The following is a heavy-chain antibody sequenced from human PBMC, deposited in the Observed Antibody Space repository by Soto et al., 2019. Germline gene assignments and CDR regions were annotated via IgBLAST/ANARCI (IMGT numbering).Heavy chain of an antibody. J-gene: IGHJ4*02. D-gene: IGHD6-13*01. CDR2: IYYSGST. CDR1: GVSISSSSYY. CDR3: ARHSYSSTDFDY. Sequence: PSETLSLTCTVSGVSISSSSYYWGWIRQPPGKGLEWIGSIYYSGSTYYNPSLKSRVTISVDTSKNQFSLKLSSVTAADTAVYYCARHSYSSTDFDYWGQGTLVTVSS. V-gene: IGHV4-39*01.